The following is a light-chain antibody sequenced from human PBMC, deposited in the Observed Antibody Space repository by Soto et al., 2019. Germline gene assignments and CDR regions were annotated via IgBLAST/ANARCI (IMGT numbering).Light chain of an antibody. Sequence: EIVLTQSPGTLSLSPGERATLSCRASQSVSSSNLAWYQQKPGQAPRLLIYGASSRATGIPDRFSGSGSGTDFTLTITRLAPEDFAVYYCQQYGRSPYTFGQGTKLEIK. J-gene: IGKJ2*01. CDR2: GAS. V-gene: IGKV3-20*01. CDR1: QSVSSSN. CDR3: QQYGRSPYT.